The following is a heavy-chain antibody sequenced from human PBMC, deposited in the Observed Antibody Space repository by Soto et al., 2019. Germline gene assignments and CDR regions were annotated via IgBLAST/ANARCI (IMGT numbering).Heavy chain of an antibody. CDR3: AREETAWPLAYGLDV. CDR2: VGRRSDI. V-gene: IGHV3-21*01. J-gene: IGHJ6*02. D-gene: IGHD2-21*02. Sequence: GGSLRLSCEASGFSFSTYSMHWVRQSPGKGLEWVSSVGRRSDIYYADSVKGRFTISRDNAKNSVSLQMSSLRDEDTAVYYCAREETAWPLAYGLDVWGQGTTVTVSS. CDR1: GFSFSTYS.